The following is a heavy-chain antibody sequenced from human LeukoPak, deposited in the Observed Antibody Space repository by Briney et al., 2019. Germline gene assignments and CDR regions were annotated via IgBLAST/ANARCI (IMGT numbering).Heavy chain of an antibody. D-gene: IGHD6-19*01. V-gene: IGHV4-4*07. Sequence: PSETLSLTCTVSGGSISSNYWSWIRQPAGKGLEWIGRIYTSGSTNYNPSLKSRVTMSVDTSKNQFSLKLSSVTAADTAVYYCARGMGSGWYSNWFDPWGQGTLVTVSS. CDR3: ARGMGSGWYSNWFDP. CDR1: GGSISSNY. J-gene: IGHJ5*02. CDR2: IYTSGST.